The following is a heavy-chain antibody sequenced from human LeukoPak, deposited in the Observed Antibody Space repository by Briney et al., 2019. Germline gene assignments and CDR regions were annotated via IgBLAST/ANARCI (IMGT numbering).Heavy chain of an antibody. CDR1: GFNFSSYG. Sequence: GGSLRLSCAASGFNFSSYGMHWVRQAPGKGLEWVAVISYDGSNKYYADSVKGRFTISGDNSKNTLYLQMNSLRAEDTAVYYCAFRGYSGYIYWGQGTLVTVSS. V-gene: IGHV3-30*03. CDR2: ISYDGSNK. CDR3: AFRGYSGYIY. J-gene: IGHJ4*02. D-gene: IGHD5-12*01.